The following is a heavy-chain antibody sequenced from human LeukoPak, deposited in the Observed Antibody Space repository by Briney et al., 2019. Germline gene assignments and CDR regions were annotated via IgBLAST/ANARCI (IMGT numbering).Heavy chain of an antibody. Sequence: SETLSLTCTVSGGSISTSTYYWGWIRQPPGKGLEWIGSIYYSGSTYYNPSLKSRVAVSVDTSKSQFSLKLTSVTAADTAVYYCARQIFGVVLNYFDYWGQGTLVTVSS. D-gene: IGHD3-3*01. J-gene: IGHJ4*02. CDR2: IYYSGST. CDR3: ARQIFGVVLNYFDY. CDR1: GGSISTSTYY. V-gene: IGHV4-39*01.